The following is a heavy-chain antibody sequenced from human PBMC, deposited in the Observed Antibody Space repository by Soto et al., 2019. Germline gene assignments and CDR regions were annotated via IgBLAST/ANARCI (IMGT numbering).Heavy chain of an antibody. J-gene: IGHJ6*02. CDR2: ISYDGSNK. CDR1: GFTFSSYA. Sequence: PGGSLRLSCAASGFTFSSYAMHWFRQAPGKGLEWVAVISYDGSNKYYADSVKGRFTISRDNSKNTLYLQMNSLRAEDTAVYYCARDRITDDFWSGLFVPPYYGMDVWGQGTTVTVSS. D-gene: IGHD3-3*01. CDR3: ARDRITDDFWSGLFVPPYYGMDV. V-gene: IGHV3-30-3*01.